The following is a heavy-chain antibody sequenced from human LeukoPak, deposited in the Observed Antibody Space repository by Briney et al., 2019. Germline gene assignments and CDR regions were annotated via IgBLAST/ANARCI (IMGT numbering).Heavy chain of an antibody. CDR2: IWYDGSNK. V-gene: IGHV3-33*01. CDR1: GFTFSSYG. Sequence: GGSLRLSCAASGFTFSSYGMPWVRQAPGKGLEWVAVIWYDGSNKYYADSVKGRFTISRDNSKNTLYLQMNSLRAEDTAVYYCARDLQLVRSPFDYWGQGTLVTVSS. CDR3: ARDLQLVRSPFDY. J-gene: IGHJ4*02. D-gene: IGHD6-6*01.